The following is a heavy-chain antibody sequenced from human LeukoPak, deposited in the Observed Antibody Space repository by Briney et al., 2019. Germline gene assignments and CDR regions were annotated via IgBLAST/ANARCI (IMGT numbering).Heavy chain of an antibody. CDR1: GFSFSSYA. V-gene: IGHV3-23*01. J-gene: IGHJ4*02. D-gene: IGHD6-13*01. Sequence: GGSLRLSCAASGFSFSSYAMSWVRQAPGKGLEWVSAIGGSDGSTYYADSVKGRFTISRDNSKNTVYLQMNSLRAEDTAVYYCARDGGNSWDYWGQGTLVTVSS. CDR3: ARDGGNSWDY. CDR2: IGGSDGST.